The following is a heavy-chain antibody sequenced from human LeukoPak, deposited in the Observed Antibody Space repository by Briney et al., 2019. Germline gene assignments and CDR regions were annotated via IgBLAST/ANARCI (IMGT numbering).Heavy chain of an antibody. CDR2: IYSDGTT. CDR3: ARVDTVMAYYFDL. D-gene: IGHD5-18*01. CDR1: GFIVSTNC. Sequence: GGSLRLSCAASGFIVSTNCMPWVRQPSGRGLEWVSTIYSDGTTYYADSVMGRFTISRHNSRNTLYLQMNSLRAEDTAVYYCARVDTVMAYYFDLWGQGTLVTVSS. V-gene: IGHV3-53*04. J-gene: IGHJ4*02.